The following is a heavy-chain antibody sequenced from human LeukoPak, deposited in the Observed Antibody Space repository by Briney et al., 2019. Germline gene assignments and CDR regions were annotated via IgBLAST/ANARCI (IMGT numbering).Heavy chain of an antibody. D-gene: IGHD6-13*01. Sequence: GASVKVSCKTSGYTFTGYDINWVRQAPGQGLEWMGRMKSNSGDTHFAQKFQGRVTMTRNTSISTAFMELSSLRSEDTAVYYCARGEYSSSWYPFDYWGQGSLVTVSS. CDR3: ARGEYSSSWYPFDY. CDR1: GYTFTGYD. J-gene: IGHJ4*02. V-gene: IGHV1-8*01. CDR2: MKSNSGDT.